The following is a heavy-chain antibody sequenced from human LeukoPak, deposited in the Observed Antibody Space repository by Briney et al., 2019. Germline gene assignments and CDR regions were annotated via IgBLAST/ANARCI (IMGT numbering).Heavy chain of an antibody. CDR2: IYYSGST. J-gene: IGHJ4*02. CDR3: ARLWREGYNSGDDY. D-gene: IGHD5-18*01. Sequence: SETLSLTCTVSGGSISSSSYYWGWIRQPPGKGLEWIGSIYYSGSTHYNPSLKSRVTISVDTSKNQFSLKLSSVTAADTAVYYCARLWREGYNSGDDYWGQGTLVTVSS. V-gene: IGHV4-39*01. CDR1: GGSISSSSYY.